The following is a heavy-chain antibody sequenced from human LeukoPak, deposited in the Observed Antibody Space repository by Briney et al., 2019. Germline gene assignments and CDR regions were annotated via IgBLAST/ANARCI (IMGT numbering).Heavy chain of an antibody. J-gene: IGHJ4*02. CDR2: MNPNSGNT. V-gene: IGHV1-8*01. CDR3: ARDASSGSYYNFDY. Sequence: GASVKVSCKASGYTFTSYDINWVRQATGQGLEWMGWMNPNSGNTGYAQKFQGRVTITADESTSTAYMELSSLRSEDTAVYYCARDASSGSYYNFDYWGQGTLVTVSS. CDR1: GYTFTSYD. D-gene: IGHD1-26*01.